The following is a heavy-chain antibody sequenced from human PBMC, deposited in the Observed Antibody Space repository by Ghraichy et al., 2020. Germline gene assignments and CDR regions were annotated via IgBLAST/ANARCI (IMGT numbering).Heavy chain of an antibody. J-gene: IGHJ5*02. CDR3: ARDFDSSGWYIPRYNWFDP. CDR2: ISSSSSYI. Sequence: GGSLRLSCAASGFTFSSYSMNWVRQAPGKGLEWVSSISSSSSYIYYADSVKGRFTISRDNAKNSLYLQMNSLRAEDTAVYYCARDFDSSGWYIPRYNWFDPWGQGTLVTVSS. CDR1: GFTFSSYS. D-gene: IGHD6-19*01. V-gene: IGHV3-21*01.